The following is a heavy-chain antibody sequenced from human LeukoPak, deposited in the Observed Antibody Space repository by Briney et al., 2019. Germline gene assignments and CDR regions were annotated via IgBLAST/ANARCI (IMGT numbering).Heavy chain of an antibody. Sequence: SQTLSLTCTVSGGSISSGGYYWSWIRQHPGKGLEWIGNIYYSGSTYYNPSLKSRVTISVDTSKNQFSLKLSSVTAADTAVYYCAREREYYGSGSYFGNWFDPWGQGTLVTVSS. V-gene: IGHV4-31*03. D-gene: IGHD3-10*01. CDR1: GGSISSGGYY. CDR2: IYYSGST. J-gene: IGHJ5*02. CDR3: AREREYYGSGSYFGNWFDP.